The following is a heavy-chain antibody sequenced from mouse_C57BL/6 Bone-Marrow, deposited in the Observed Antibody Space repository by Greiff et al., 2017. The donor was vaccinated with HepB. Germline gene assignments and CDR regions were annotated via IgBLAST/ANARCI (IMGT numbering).Heavy chain of an antibody. D-gene: IGHD2-4*01. CDR3: TRYDYDVLDY. V-gene: IGHV1-15*01. CDR2: IDPETGGT. CDR1: GYTFTDYE. J-gene: IGHJ4*01. Sequence: QQSGAELVRPGASVTLSCKASGYTFTDYEMHWVKQTPVHGLEWIGAIDPETGGTAYNQKFKGKAILTADKSSSTAYMELRSLTSEDSAVYYCTRYDYDVLDYWGQGTSVTVSS.